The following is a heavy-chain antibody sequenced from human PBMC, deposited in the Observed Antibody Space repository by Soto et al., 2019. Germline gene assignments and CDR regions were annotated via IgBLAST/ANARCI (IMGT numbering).Heavy chain of an antibody. CDR1: GYTFTSYG. D-gene: IGHD1-1*01. V-gene: IGHV1-18*04. Sequence: QVQLVQSGAEVKKPGASVKVSCKASGYTFTSYGISWVRQAPGQGLEWMGWISAYNGNTNYAQKLQGRVTMTTDTSTRTAYMELRSLRSDDTAVYYCARESIMVERRKGVYGMDVWGQGTTVTVSS. CDR2: ISAYNGNT. CDR3: ARESIMVERRKGVYGMDV. J-gene: IGHJ6*02.